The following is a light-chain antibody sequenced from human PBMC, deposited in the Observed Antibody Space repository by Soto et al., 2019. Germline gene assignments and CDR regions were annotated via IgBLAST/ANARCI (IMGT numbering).Light chain of an antibody. Sequence: LTQPASVSGSPGQSITISCTGTSSDVGGYNYVSWYQHHPGKAPKLLIYDVSNRPSGISNRFSGFKSDNTASLTISGLQPEDEADFYCSSNTTSNPRQKVFGTGTKVPVL. CDR2: DVS. CDR3: SSNTTSNPRQKV. J-gene: IGLJ1*01. CDR1: SSDVGGYNY. V-gene: IGLV2-14*03.